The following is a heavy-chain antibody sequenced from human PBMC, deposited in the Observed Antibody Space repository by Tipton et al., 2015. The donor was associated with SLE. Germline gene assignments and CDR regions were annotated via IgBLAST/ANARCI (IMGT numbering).Heavy chain of an antibody. D-gene: IGHD2-2*02. CDR3: AKEGVPAAIRYYYGMDV. CDR1: GFTFSSYA. Sequence: RSLRLSCAASGFTFSSYALHWVRQAPGKGLEWVAVISYDGSNEFYADSVKGRFTISRDNSKNTLYLQMNSLRAEDTAVYYCAKEGVPAAIRYYYGMDVWGQGTTVTVSS. J-gene: IGHJ6*02. CDR2: ISYDGSNE. V-gene: IGHV3-30-3*01.